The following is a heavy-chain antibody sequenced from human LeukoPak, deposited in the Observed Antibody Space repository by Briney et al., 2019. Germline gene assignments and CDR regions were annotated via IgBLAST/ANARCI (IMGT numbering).Heavy chain of an antibody. D-gene: IGHD2-15*01. V-gene: IGHV3-23*01. CDR1: GFTFSSYG. CDR2: TSGSGGST. J-gene: IGHJ4*02. Sequence: PGGSLRLSCAASGFTFSSYGMTWVRQAPGKGLEWISGTSGSGGSTYYANSVKGRFTISRDNSKNTLYLQMNSLRAEDTAVYYCARDYSATPDYWGKGTLVTVSS. CDR3: ARDYSATPDY.